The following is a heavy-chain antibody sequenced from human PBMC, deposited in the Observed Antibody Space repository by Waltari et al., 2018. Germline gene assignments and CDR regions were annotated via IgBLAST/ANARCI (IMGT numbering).Heavy chain of an antibody. J-gene: IGHJ4*02. CDR1: GGSISGGYD. D-gene: IGHD2-2*01. Sequence: QVQLQESGPGLVKPSETLSLTCAVSGGSISGGYDWSWIRQPPGKGLEWIGYIYGSRGSTNYNPSLKNRVTISKDTSKNQFSLKLSSVTAADTAVYYCARRYCSSTYCSSDYWGQGVLVTVSS. V-gene: IGHV4-38-2*01. CDR2: IYGSRGST. CDR3: ARRYCSSTYCSSDY.